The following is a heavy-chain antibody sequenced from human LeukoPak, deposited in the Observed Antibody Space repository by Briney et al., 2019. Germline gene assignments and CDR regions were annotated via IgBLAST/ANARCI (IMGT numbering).Heavy chain of an antibody. CDR2: IYYSGNT. J-gene: IGHJ4*02. Sequence: SETLSLTCTVSGDSISSSHYYWGWIRQPPGKGLEWIGSIYYSGNTYYNPSLKSRVTISVDTSKNQFSLKLSSVIAADTAVYYCARDWVRFASPYYFDYWGQGTLVTVSS. D-gene: IGHD3-10*01. V-gene: IGHV4-39*07. CDR3: ARDWVRFASPYYFDY. CDR1: GDSISSSHYY.